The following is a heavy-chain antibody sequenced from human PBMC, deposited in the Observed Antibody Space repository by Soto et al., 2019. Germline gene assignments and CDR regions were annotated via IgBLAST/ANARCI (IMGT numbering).Heavy chain of an antibody. CDR2: ISGSGGST. CDR1: GFTFSSYA. CDR3: ASAGRRVRPTHCDY. Sequence: EVQLLESGGGLVQPGGSLRLSCAASGFTFSSYAMSWVRQAPGKGLEWVSAISGSGGSTYYADSVKGRFTISRDNSKNTLSLQMNSLRAEDTAVYYCASAGRRVRPTHCDYWGQGTLVTVSS. V-gene: IGHV3-23*01. J-gene: IGHJ4*02. D-gene: IGHD3-10*01.